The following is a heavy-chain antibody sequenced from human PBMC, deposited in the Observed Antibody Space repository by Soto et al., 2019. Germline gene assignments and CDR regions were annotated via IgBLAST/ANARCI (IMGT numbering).Heavy chain of an antibody. J-gene: IGHJ4*02. Sequence: GGSLRLSCAASGFTFSSYGMHWVRQAPGKGLEWVAVISYDGSNKYYADSVKGRFTISRDNSKNTLYLQMNSLRAEDTAVYYCAREGGSSWYAYYFDYWGQGTLVTVS. CDR1: GFTFSSYG. V-gene: IGHV3-30*03. CDR2: ISYDGSNK. CDR3: AREGGSSWYAYYFDY. D-gene: IGHD6-13*01.